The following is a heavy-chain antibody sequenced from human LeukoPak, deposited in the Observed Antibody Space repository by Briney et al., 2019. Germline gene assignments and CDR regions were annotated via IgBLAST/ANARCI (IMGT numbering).Heavy chain of an antibody. CDR1: VYTFTTYD. D-gene: IGHD4-23*01. CDR2: MNPNSGNT. CDR3: ARGPNKSDGGNSGSAWFDP. Sequence: GASVKVSCKASVYTFTTYDIHWVRQATGQGLAWMGWMNPNSGNTGYAQKFQGRVTMTRNTSISTAYMELSSLRSEDTAVYYCARGPNKSDGGNSGSAWFDPWGQGTLVTVSS. J-gene: IGHJ5*02. V-gene: IGHV1-8*01.